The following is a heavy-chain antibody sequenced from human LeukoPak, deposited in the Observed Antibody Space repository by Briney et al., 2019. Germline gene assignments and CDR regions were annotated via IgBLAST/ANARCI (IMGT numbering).Heavy chain of an antibody. J-gene: IGHJ5*02. CDR2: ISGSGGST. V-gene: IGHV3-23*01. Sequence: PGGSLRLSCAASGFTFSSYGMSWVRQAPGKGLEWVSAISGSGGSTYYADSVKGRFTISRDNSKNTLYLQMNSLRAEDTAVYYCAKDSYPIIAVAGTVWFDPWGQGTLVTVSS. CDR3: AKDSYPIIAVAGTVWFDP. D-gene: IGHD6-19*01. CDR1: GFTFSSYG.